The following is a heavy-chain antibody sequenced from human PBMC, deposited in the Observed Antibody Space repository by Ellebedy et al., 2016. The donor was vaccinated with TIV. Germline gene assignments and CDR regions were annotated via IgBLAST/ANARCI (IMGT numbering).Heavy chain of an antibody. CDR3: ATDGSYGDYRSPAHACVT. D-gene: IGHD4-17*01. Sequence: GGSLRLSCAASRFSFSSYWMSWVRQPPGKGLEWVANINQDGSDKYYVDSVKGRFTISRDNAKNSLFLQMNRLRAEDTAVYYCATDGSYGDYRSPAHACVTWGQGTMVTVSS. CDR2: INQDGSDK. CDR1: RFSFSSYW. J-gene: IGHJ3*02. V-gene: IGHV3-7*01.